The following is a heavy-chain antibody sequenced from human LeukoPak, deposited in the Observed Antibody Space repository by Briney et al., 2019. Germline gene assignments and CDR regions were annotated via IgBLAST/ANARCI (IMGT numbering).Heavy chain of an antibody. J-gene: IGHJ4*02. CDR3: AKDHLPGIVVADRDY. Sequence: GGSLRLSCAASGFAFSRYGMSWVRQAPGKGLEWVSAISGSGGSTYYADSVKGRFTISRDNSKNTLYLQINSLRAEDTAVYYCAKDHLPGIVVADRDYWGQGTLVTVSS. CDR1: GFAFSRYG. V-gene: IGHV3-23*01. CDR2: ISGSGGST. D-gene: IGHD6-19*01.